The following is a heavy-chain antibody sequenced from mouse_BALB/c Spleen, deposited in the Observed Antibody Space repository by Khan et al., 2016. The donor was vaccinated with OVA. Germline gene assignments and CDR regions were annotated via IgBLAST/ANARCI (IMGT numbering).Heavy chain of an antibody. Sequence: EVKLLESGPGLVKPSQSLSLTCTVTGYSITSGYVWNWIRQFPGNKLEWMGYISYSGSTNYNPSLKRRISITRDTSKNQFFLQLNSVTTEDTATYYCARTARIKYWGQGTTLTVSS. V-gene: IGHV3-2*02. CDR2: ISYSGST. CDR1: GYSITSGYV. J-gene: IGHJ2*01. CDR3: ARTARIKY. D-gene: IGHD1-2*01.